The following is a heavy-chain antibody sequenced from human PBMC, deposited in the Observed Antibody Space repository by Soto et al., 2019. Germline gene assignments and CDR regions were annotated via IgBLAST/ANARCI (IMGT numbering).Heavy chain of an antibody. J-gene: IGHJ4*02. Sequence: SETLSLTCTVYGGSFSGYHWTWIRQPPGKGLEWIGEIHQDGSTHYNPSLKSRVTISVDTSRNTVYLQMSDLRPDDTAIYYCAKRMRPQDSWGQGTPVTVSS. CDR2: IHQDGST. V-gene: IGHV4-34*01. CDR3: AKRMRPQDS. CDR1: GGSFSGYH. D-gene: IGHD2-15*01.